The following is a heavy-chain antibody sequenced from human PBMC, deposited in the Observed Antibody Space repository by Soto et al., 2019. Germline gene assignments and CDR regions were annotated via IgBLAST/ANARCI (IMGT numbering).Heavy chain of an antibody. CDR2: INHSGST. D-gene: IGHD5-12*01. CDR3: ARGLTDIVASDY. CDR1: GGAFSCLF. Sequence: TLSLPCAVFGGAFSCLFWGWGRQPPGKGLEWIGEINHSGSTNYNPSLKSRVTISVDTSKNQFSLKLSSVTAADTAVYYCARGLTDIVASDYWGQGTLVTVSS. V-gene: IGHV4-34*01. J-gene: IGHJ4*02.